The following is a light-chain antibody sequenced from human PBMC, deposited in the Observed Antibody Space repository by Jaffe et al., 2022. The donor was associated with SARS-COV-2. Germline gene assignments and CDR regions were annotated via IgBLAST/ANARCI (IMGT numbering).Light chain of an antibody. V-gene: IGLV2-14*01. J-gene: IGLJ1*01. CDR1: SSDIGAYNY. Sequence: QSALTQPASVSASPGQSITISCTGTSSDIGAYNYVSWYQQHPGKVPKLMIYNVSNRPSGVSNRFSGSKSGYTASLTISGLQAEDEADYYCCSYTSSNTYVFGTGTKVTVL. CDR3: CSYTSSNTYV. CDR2: NVS.